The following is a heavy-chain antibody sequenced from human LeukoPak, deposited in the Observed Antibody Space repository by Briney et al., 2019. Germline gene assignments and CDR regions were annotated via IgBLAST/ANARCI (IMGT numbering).Heavy chain of an antibody. Sequence: ASVKVSCKVSGYTLTELSMHWVRQAPGKGLEWMGGFDPEDGETIYAQKFQGRVTMTEDTSTDTAYMELSSLRSEDTAVYYCATDPVYYDILTGYYLGGWFDPWGQGTLVTASS. D-gene: IGHD3-9*01. V-gene: IGHV1-24*01. CDR1: GYTLTELS. J-gene: IGHJ5*02. CDR2: FDPEDGET. CDR3: ATDPVYYDILTGYYLGGWFDP.